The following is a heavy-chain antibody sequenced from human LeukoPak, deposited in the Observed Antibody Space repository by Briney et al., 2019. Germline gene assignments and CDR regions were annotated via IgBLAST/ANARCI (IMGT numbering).Heavy chain of an antibody. V-gene: IGHV4-39*01. J-gene: IGHJ4*02. D-gene: IGHD6-13*01. CDR1: GGSISSSSYY. CDR3: ARHTLPGIAAAGTDY. CDR2: IYYSGST. Sequence: SETLSLTCTVSGGSISSSSYYWVWIRQPPGKGLEWIGSIYYSGSTYYNPSLKSRVTISVDTSKNQFSLKLSSVTAADTAVYYCARHTLPGIAAAGTDYWGQGTLVTVSS.